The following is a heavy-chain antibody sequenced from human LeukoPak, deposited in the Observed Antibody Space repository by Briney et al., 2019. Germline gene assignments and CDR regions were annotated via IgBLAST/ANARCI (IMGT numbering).Heavy chain of an antibody. CDR2: IYYSGST. V-gene: IGHV4-39*07. Sequence: SETLSLTCTVSGGSISSSSYYWGWIRQPPGKGLEWIGSIYYSGSTYYNPSLKSRVTISVDTSKKQFSLKLSSVTAADTAVYYCARFKPPPYRVDVDYWGQGTLVTVSS. D-gene: IGHD3-16*02. CDR3: ARFKPPPYRVDVDY. J-gene: IGHJ4*02. CDR1: GGSISSSSYY.